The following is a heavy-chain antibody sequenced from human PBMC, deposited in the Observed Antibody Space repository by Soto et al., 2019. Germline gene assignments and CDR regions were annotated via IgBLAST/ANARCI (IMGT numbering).Heavy chain of an antibody. Sequence: ASVKVSCKASGYTFTSYGISWVRQAPGQGLEWMGWISAYNGNTNYAQKHQGRVTMTTDTSTSTAYMELRSLRFDDTAVYYCARTLLCIKGVCYSPTPYYFDYWGQGTLVTVSS. V-gene: IGHV1-18*01. CDR1: GYTFTSYG. CDR2: ISAYNGNT. J-gene: IGHJ4*02. CDR3: ARTLLCIKGVCYSPTPYYFDY. D-gene: IGHD2-8*01.